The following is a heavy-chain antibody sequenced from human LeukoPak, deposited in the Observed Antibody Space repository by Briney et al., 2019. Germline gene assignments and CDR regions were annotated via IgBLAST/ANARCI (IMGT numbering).Heavy chain of an antibody. CDR1: GYIFTGYY. J-gene: IGHJ4*02. CDR2: INPHSGGT. CDR3: ARRVVGATYFDY. V-gene: IGHV1-2*02. D-gene: IGHD1-26*01. Sequence: ASVKVSCKASGYIFTGYYIHWVRQAPGQGLEWMGWINPHSGGTNYAQKFQGRVTMTRDTSISTAYMELSRLRSDDTAVYYCARRVVGATYFDYWGQGTLVTVSS.